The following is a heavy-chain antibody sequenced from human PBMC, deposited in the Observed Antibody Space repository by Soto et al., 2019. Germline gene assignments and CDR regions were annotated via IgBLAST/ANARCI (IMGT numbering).Heavy chain of an antibody. J-gene: IGHJ6*02. CDR1: GFTFSNYA. Sequence: QVRLVESGGGVVQPGRSLRLSCAASGFTFSNYAMHWVRQAPGKGLEWVAVMSFDETKKYHAASVEGRFTISRDNSQNALDLQMNSLRAEDTALYYCARSHAPYYSDTTGFFFGLDVWGQGTTVVVSS. D-gene: IGHD3-22*01. CDR3: ARSHAPYYSDTTGFFFGLDV. CDR2: MSFDETKK. V-gene: IGHV3-30-3*01.